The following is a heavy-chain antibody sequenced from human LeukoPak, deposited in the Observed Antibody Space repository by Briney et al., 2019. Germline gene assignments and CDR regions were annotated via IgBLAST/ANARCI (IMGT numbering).Heavy chain of an antibody. V-gene: IGHV4-34*01. CDR1: GGSFSGYY. CDR3: ARVRIVGATNDY. CDR2: INHSGST. J-gene: IGHJ4*02. D-gene: IGHD1-26*01. Sequence: SETLSLTCAVYGGSFSGYYWSWIRQPPGKGLEWIGEINHSGSTNYNPSLKSRVTISVDTSKNQFSLKLSSVTAADTAVYYCARVRIVGATNDYWGQGTLVTVSS.